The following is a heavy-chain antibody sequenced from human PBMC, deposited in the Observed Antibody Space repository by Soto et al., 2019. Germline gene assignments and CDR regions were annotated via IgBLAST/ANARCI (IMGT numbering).Heavy chain of an antibody. Sequence: EVQLVESGGGLVNPGGSLRLSCAASGFTFSNAWMTWVRQAPGKGLEWVGRIKSKVDGGTTDYAAPVKGRFTISRDDSENTLFLQMNSLKSEDTALYYCTTGVVATISYLFDPWGQGTLVTVSS. V-gene: IGHV3-15*01. CDR1: GFTFSNAW. CDR2: IKSKVDGGTT. CDR3: TTGVVATISYLFDP. D-gene: IGHD1-26*01. J-gene: IGHJ5*02.